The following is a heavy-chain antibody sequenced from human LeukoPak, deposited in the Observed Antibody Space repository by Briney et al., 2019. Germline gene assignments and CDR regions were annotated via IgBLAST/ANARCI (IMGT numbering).Heavy chain of an antibody. CDR1: GGSISSYY. J-gene: IGHJ5*02. Sequence: PSETLSLTCTVSGGSISSYYWSWIRQPPGKGLEWIGYIYYSGSTNYNPSLKSRVTISVDTSKNQISLKLSSVTAADTAVYYCARDKVGRNWFDPWGQGTLVTVSS. CDR3: ARDKVGRNWFDP. CDR2: IYYSGST. V-gene: IGHV4-59*01.